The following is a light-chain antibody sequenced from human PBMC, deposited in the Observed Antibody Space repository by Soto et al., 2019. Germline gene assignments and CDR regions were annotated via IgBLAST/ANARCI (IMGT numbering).Light chain of an antibody. CDR1: QSVNSNY. J-gene: IGKJ1*01. V-gene: IGKV3-20*01. CDR3: QHYESSPPT. CDR2: GAS. Sequence: EIVLTQSPGTLSLSPGERATLSCRASQSVNSNYLAWYQQKPGQAPRLLIYGASSRATGIPDRFSGSGSGTAFTLTISRLEPEDFAVFFCQHYESSPPTFGQGTKVEIK.